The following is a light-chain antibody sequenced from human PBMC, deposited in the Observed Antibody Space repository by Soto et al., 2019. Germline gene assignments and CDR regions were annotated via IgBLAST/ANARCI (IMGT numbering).Light chain of an antibody. CDR1: QRDSTK. J-gene: IGKJ5*01. CDR2: RAS. CDR3: QQRSHWLT. V-gene: IGKV3-11*01. Sequence: EIVLTHAPATLSLSPGERATLSFRATQRDSTKPAWYRQNPGQSPRRLLHRASTRATGIPARFSGSVSGTDFTLTISSLEPEDFAVYYCQQRSHWLTLGQGTRLEIK.